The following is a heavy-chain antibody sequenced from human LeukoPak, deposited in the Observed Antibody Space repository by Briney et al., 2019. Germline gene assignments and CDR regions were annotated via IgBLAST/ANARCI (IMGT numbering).Heavy chain of an antibody. Sequence: SETLSLTCSVSGDSISTSSSYWGWIRQPPGKGLEWIGSIYYSGSTYYNPSLKSRVTISVDTSKNQFSLKLSSVTAADTAVYYCARHSPVGIFYFDYWGQGTLVTVSS. V-gene: IGHV4-39*01. CDR3: ARHSPVGIFYFDY. D-gene: IGHD1-26*01. J-gene: IGHJ4*02. CDR2: IYYSGST. CDR1: GDSISTSSSY.